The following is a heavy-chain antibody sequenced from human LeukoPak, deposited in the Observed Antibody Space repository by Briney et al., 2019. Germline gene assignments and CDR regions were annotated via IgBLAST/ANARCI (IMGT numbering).Heavy chain of an antibody. J-gene: IGHJ5*02. CDR3: CGGYSSSWQSLFDP. V-gene: IGHV3-53*04. CDR1: GFTVSSNY. D-gene: IGHD6-13*01. CDR2: IYSGGST. Sequence: GGSLRLSCAASGFTVSSNYMSWVRQAPGKGLEWVSVIYSGGSTYYADSVKGRFTISRHNSKNTLYLQMNSLRAEDTAVYYCCGGYSSSWQSLFDPWGQGTLVTVSS.